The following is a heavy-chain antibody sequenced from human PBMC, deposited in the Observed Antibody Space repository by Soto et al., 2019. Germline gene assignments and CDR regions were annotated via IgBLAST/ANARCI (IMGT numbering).Heavy chain of an antibody. J-gene: IGHJ4*02. CDR3: ARSPGGPMTPGDY. CDR1: GYTFTSYA. V-gene: IGHV1-3*05. Sequence: QVQLVQSGAEEKKPGASVKVSCKASGYTFTSYAMHWVRQAPGQRLEWMGWINAGNGNTKYSQKFQGRATSTRDTSARRAYKGLSRLRSEGTAVDCCARSPGGPMTPGDYWGQGSLVTVSS. CDR2: INAGNGNT. D-gene: IGHD3-10*01.